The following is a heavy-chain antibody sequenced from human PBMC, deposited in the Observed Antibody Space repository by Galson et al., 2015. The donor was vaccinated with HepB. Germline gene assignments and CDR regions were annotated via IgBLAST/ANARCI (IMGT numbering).Heavy chain of an antibody. CDR1: GYSFTSYW. CDR3: ARLRYQLLYGREDYYGMDV. J-gene: IGHJ6*02. CDR2: IYPGDSDT. V-gene: IGHV5-51*01. Sequence: QSGAEVKKPGESLKISCKGSGYSFTSYWIGWVRQMPGKGLEWMGIIYPGDSDTRYSPSFQGQVTISADKSISTAYLQWSSLKASDTAMYYCARLRYQLLYGREDYYGMDVWGQGTTVTVSS. D-gene: IGHD2-2*02.